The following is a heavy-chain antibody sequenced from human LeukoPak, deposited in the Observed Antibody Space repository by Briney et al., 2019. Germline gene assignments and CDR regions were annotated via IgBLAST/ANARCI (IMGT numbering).Heavy chain of an antibody. J-gene: IGHJ5*02. V-gene: IGHV4-4*07. CDR3: ARSPKFSGPLNRFDP. CDR1: GGSISSYY. D-gene: IGHD1-26*01. CDR2: IYTSGST. Sequence: PSETLSLTCTVSGGSISSYYWSWIRQPAGKGLEWIGRIYTSGSTNYNPSLKSRVTMSVDTSKNQFSLKLSSVTAADTAVYYCARSPKFSGPLNRFDPWGQGTLVTVSS.